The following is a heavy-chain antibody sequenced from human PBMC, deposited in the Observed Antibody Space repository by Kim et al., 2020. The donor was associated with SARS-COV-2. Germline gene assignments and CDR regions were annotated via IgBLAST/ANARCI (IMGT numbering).Heavy chain of an antibody. CDR2: ISSSGSTI. Sequence: GGSLRLSCAASGFTFSSYEMNWVRQAPGKGLEWVSYISSSGSTIYYADSVKGRFTISRDNAKNSLYLQMNSLRAEDTAVYYCARHYYDSSGYSLPDYYYGMDVWGQGTTVTVSS. D-gene: IGHD3-22*01. CDR3: ARHYYDSSGYSLPDYYYGMDV. V-gene: IGHV3-48*03. CDR1: GFTFSSYE. J-gene: IGHJ6*02.